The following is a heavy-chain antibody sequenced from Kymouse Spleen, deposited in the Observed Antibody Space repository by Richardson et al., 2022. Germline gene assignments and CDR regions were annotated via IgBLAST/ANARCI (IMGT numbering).Heavy chain of an antibody. Sequence: EVQLVESGGGLVQPGGSLKLSCAASGFTFSGSAMHWVRQASGKGLEWVGRIRSKANSYATAYAASVKGRFTISRDDSKNTAYLQMNSLKTEDTAVYYCTRHIAARYFDYWGQGTLVTVSS. CDR2: IRSKANSYAT. J-gene: IGHJ4*02. CDR1: GFTFSGSA. V-gene: IGHV3-73*02. CDR3: TRHIAARYFDY. D-gene: IGHD6-6*01.